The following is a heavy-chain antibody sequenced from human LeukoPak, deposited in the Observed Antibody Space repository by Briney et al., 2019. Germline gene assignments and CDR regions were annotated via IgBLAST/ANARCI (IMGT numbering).Heavy chain of an antibody. CDR2: IYHSGST. V-gene: IGHV4-38-2*02. CDR1: GYSISSGYY. J-gene: IGHJ4*02. Sequence: SETLSLTCTVSGYSISSGYYWGWIRQPPGKGLEWIGSIYHSGSTYYNPSLKSRVTISVDTSKNQFSLKLSSVTAADTAVYYCARVSYGYGYFDYWGQGTLVTVSS. CDR3: ARVSYGYGYFDY. D-gene: IGHD5-18*01.